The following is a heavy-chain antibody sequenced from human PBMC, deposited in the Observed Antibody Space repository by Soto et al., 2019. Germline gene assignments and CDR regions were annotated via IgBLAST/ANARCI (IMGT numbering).Heavy chain of an antibody. D-gene: IGHD1-1*01. Sequence: GGPRRPPGAPSGFTFTTYPISGVLQPPGKGLQWVAVIGASGGPTYYSDSVKGRFTISRDNSKNTLYLQMNSLRAEDTAVYYCAKAVEMSTIKYGMDVWGQGTTVTVSS. CDR1: GFTFTTYP. CDR2: IGASGGPT. V-gene: IGHV3-23*01. CDR3: AKAVEMSTIKYGMDV. J-gene: IGHJ6*02.